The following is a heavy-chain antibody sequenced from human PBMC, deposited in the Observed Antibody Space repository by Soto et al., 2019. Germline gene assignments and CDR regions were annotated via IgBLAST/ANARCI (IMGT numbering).Heavy chain of an antibody. D-gene: IGHD5-12*01. CDR2: IYYSGST. CDR3: ARGGGSGYTNVYYCDYMDV. Sequence: PSETLSLTCTVSGGSISSGGYYWSWIRQHPGKGLEWIGYIYYSGSTYYNPSLKSRVTISVDTSKNQFSLKLSSVTAADTAVYYCARGGGSGYTNVYYCDYMDVWGKGTTVTVSS. CDR1: GGSISSGGYY. V-gene: IGHV4-31*03. J-gene: IGHJ6*03.